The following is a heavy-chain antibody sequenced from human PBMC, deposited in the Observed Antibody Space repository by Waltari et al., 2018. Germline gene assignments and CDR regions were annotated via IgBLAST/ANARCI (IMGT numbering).Heavy chain of an antibody. CDR1: GFMFSNYA. CDR3: AKDFDTSGYFPLGS. V-gene: IGHV3-23*04. J-gene: IGHJ5*02. CDR2: VSGNGATT. Sequence: EVQLVDSGGDLVHPGGSLRLSCAASGFMFSNYAMTWVRQAPGKGLGWVSAVSGNGATTYYADSVRVRFTISRDNSENTLYLQMDRLRADDTAVYYCAKDFDTSGYFPLGSWGQGTLVTVSS. D-gene: IGHD3-22*01.